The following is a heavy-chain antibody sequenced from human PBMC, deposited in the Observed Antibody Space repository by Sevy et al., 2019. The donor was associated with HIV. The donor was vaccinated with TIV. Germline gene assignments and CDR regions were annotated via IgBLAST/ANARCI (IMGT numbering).Heavy chain of an antibody. J-gene: IGHJ3*02. Sequence: GGSLRLSCAASGFTFSSYSMNWVRQAPGKGLEWVSSISSSSSYIYYADSVKGRFTISRDNAKNSLYLKMNSLRAEDTAVYYCARVVAVAGCDAFDIWGQGTMVTVSS. CDR1: GFTFSSYS. CDR2: ISSSSSYI. CDR3: ARVVAVAGCDAFDI. D-gene: IGHD6-19*01. V-gene: IGHV3-21*01.